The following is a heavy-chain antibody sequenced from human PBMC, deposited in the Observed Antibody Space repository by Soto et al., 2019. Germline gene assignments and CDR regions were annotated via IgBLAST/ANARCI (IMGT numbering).Heavy chain of an antibody. Sequence: GGSLRLSCAASGFTFRCYSMNWVRQAPGKGLEWVSYISSSNRTINYADSVKGRFIISRDNAKNSLYLQMHSLRDEDTAVYYCAREGWPLLQTGMDVWGQGTTVTVSS. J-gene: IGHJ6*02. CDR3: AREGWPLLQTGMDV. V-gene: IGHV3-48*02. CDR1: GFTFRCYS. D-gene: IGHD2-15*01. CDR2: ISSSNRTI.